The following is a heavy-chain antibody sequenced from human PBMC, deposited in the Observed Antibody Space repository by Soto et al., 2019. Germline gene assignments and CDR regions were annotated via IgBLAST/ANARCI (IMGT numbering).Heavy chain of an antibody. J-gene: IGHJ4*02. CDR1: GGSISSSSYY. CDR2: IYYSGST. V-gene: IGHV4-39*01. D-gene: IGHD5-18*01. Sequence: PSETLSLTCTVSGGSISSSSYYWGWTRQPPGKGLEWIGSIYYSGSTYYNPSLKSRVTISVDTSKNQFSLKLSSVTAADTAVYYCARPRYSYGDFDYWGQGTLVTVSS. CDR3: ARPRYSYGDFDY.